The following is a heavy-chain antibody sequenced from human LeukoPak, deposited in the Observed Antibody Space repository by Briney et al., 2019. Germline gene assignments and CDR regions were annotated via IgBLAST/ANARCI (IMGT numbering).Heavy chain of an antibody. Sequence: KVSGPTLVNPTQTLTLTCTLSGFSLSTSGVGVGWIRQPPGKALEWLALIYWDDDKRYSPSLKSRLTITKDTSKNQVVLTMTNMDPVDTATYYCARKNSGGYSCDYWGQGTLVTVSS. CDR2: IYWDDDK. CDR3: ARKNSGGYSCDY. V-gene: IGHV2-5*02. D-gene: IGHD1-26*01. CDR1: GFSLSTSGVG. J-gene: IGHJ4*02.